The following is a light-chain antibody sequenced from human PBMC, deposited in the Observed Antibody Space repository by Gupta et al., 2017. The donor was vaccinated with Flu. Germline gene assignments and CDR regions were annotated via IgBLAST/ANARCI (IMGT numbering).Light chain of an antibody. CDR1: SSNIGSNY. V-gene: IGLV1-47*01. Sequence: SSNIGSNYVYWYQQPPGTAPNLLIYRNNQRPSGVPDRFSGSKSGTSASLAISGLRSEDEADYYCAAWDDSLSGPWVFGGGTKLTVL. J-gene: IGLJ3*02. CDR3: AAWDDSLSGPWV. CDR2: RNN.